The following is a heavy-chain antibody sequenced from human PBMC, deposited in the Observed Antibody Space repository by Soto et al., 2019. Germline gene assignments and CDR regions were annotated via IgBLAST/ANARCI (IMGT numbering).Heavy chain of an antibody. Sequence: SVKVSCKASGGTFSSYAISWVRQAPGQGLEWMGGIIPIFGTANYAQKFQGRVTITADKSTSTAYMELSGLRSEDTAVYYCARGGYRGGEHVVVTAIPNYYFDYWGQGTLVTVSS. J-gene: IGHJ4*02. CDR1: GGTFSSYA. CDR3: ARGGYRGGEHVVVTAIPNYYFDY. D-gene: IGHD2-21*02. CDR2: IIPIFGTA. V-gene: IGHV1-69*06.